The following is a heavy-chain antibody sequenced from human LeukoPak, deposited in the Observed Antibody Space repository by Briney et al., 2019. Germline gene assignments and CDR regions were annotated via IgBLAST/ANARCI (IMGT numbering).Heavy chain of an antibody. D-gene: IGHD1-26*01. V-gene: IGHV1-18*01. Sequence: ASVKVSCKASGYTFTSYGISWMRQAPGQGLEWLGWISTYNNNTHYAQKFQVRVTVTTDTSTSTAYMELRSLRSDDTAVYHCARVSGSYRGAIDYWGQGTLVTVSS. J-gene: IGHJ4*02. CDR1: GYTFTSYG. CDR3: ARVSGSYRGAIDY. CDR2: ISTYNNNT.